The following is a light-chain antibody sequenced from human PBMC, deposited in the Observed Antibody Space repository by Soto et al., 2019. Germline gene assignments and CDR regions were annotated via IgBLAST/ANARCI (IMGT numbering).Light chain of an antibody. CDR2: YQSDSSN. J-gene: IGLJ3*02. Sequence: QAVVTQPTSLSASPGASARLTCTLRSGIKVDNYRIFWYQQKPESPPRYLLNYQSDSSNHQGSGVPSRFSGSKDASRNAGILVISGLQSEDEGDYYCMMWDSSAWVFGGGTKLTVL. CDR3: MMWDSSAWV. CDR1: SGIKVDNYR. V-gene: IGLV5-45*01.